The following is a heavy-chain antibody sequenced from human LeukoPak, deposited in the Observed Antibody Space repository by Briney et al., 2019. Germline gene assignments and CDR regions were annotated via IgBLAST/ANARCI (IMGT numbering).Heavy chain of an antibody. Sequence: GGSLRLSCAVSGITFSSYWMHWVRQDPGRGLLWVSRINTQGTYTNYADSVKGRFTISRDNSKNTLYLQMSSLRAEDTAIYYCAKEEYSTRYYYYGMDVWGQGTTVTVSS. V-gene: IGHV3-74*01. CDR1: GITFSSYW. D-gene: IGHD2-2*01. J-gene: IGHJ6*02. CDR3: AKEEYSTRYYYYGMDV. CDR2: INTQGTYT.